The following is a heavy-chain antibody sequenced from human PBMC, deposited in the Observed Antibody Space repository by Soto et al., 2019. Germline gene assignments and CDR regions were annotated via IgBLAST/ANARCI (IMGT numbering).Heavy chain of an antibody. V-gene: IGHV4-39*01. Sequence: PSETLSLTCTVSGGSISSYYWGWIRQPPGKGLEWFGSIYYSGSTYYNPSLKSRVTISVDTSKNQFSLKLSSVTAADTAVYYCATQEGIYGGNSRGDYYYGMDVWGQGTTVTVSS. J-gene: IGHJ6*02. CDR3: ATQEGIYGGNSRGDYYYGMDV. D-gene: IGHD2-21*02. CDR1: GGSISSYY. CDR2: IYYSGST.